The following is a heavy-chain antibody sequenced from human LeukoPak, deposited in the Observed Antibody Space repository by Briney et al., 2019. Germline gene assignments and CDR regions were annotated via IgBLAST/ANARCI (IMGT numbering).Heavy chain of an antibody. CDR1: GGSFSGYY. CDR2: INHSGST. D-gene: IGHD3-10*01. J-gene: IGHJ4*02. CDR3: ASSGSYSHVDY. V-gene: IGHV4-34*01. Sequence: PSETLSLTCAVYGGSFSGYYWSWIRQPPGKGLEWIGEINHSGSTNYNPSLKSRVTISVGTSKNQFSLKLSSVTAADTAVYYCASSGSYSHVDYWGQGTLVTVSS.